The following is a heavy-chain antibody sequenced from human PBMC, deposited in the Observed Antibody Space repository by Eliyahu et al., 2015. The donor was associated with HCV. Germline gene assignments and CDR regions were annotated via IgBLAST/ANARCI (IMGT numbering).Heavy chain of an antibody. CDR2: ISYNGGSI. Sequence: GKGLEWVSGISYNGGSIGYADSVKGRFTIYRDNAKNSLYLQLNSLSAEDTAVYYCARDQETDWGPGGLDYWGQGTLVTVSS. CDR3: ARDQETDWGPGGLDY. J-gene: IGHJ4*02. V-gene: IGHV3-9*01. D-gene: IGHD7-27*01.